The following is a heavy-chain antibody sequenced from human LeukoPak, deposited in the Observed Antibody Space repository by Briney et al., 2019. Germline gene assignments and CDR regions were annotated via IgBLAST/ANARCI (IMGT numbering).Heavy chain of an antibody. CDR2: ISTSGNTI. J-gene: IGHJ3*02. V-gene: IGHV3-48*04. Sequence: PGGSLRLSCAASGFRLSNYNMNWVRQTPGKGLEWISYISTSGNTIYYTDSVKGRFTVSRDNAKNAMYLQMNNLRAEDTAVYYCARDRVVVAATDAFDIWGQGTMVTVSS. D-gene: IGHD2-15*01. CDR1: GFRLSNYN. CDR3: ARDRVVVAATDAFDI.